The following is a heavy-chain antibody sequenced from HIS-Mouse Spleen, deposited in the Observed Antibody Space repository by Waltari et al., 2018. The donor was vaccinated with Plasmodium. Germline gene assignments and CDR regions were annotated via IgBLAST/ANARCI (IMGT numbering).Heavy chain of an antibody. D-gene: IGHD6-19*01. V-gene: IGHV1-18*01. Sequence: QVQLVQSGAEVKKPGASVKVSCKASGYTFTNYGISWVRQSPGEGLEWMGWISPDNGNTHCAQNLQGRVTMTTDTSTSTAYMELRSLRSDDTAVYYCARGSAGDAFDIWGQGTMVTVSS. CDR3: ARGSAGDAFDI. J-gene: IGHJ3*02. CDR1: GYTFTNYG. CDR2: ISPDNGNT.